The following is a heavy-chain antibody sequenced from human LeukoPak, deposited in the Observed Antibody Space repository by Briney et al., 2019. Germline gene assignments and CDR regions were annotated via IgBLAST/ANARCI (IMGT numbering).Heavy chain of an antibody. Sequence: CXAXXXXFSSXXXXWVXXXPXXGXEXMXXIIPMFGTASYAQNFQGRVTITTDESTSTAYMELSSLRSEDTAVYYCARDPYCSSTSCYNWFDPWGQGTLVTVSS. CDR1: XXXFSSXX. CDR2: IIPMFGTA. J-gene: IGHJ5*02. CDR3: ARDPYCSSTSCYNWFDP. D-gene: IGHD2-2*01. V-gene: IGHV1-69*05.